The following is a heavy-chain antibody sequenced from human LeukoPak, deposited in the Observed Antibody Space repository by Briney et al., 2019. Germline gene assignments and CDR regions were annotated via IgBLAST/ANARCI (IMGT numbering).Heavy chain of an antibody. CDR2: INTNTGNP. Sequence: ASVKVSCKASGYTFTSYAMNWVRQAPGQGLEWMGWINTNTGNPTYTQGLTGRFVFSLDTSVCTAYLQISSLKAEDTAVYYCARVGPEYSSGWYGVAAYYFDYWGQGTLVTVSS. CDR3: ARVGPEYSSGWYGVAAYYFDY. V-gene: IGHV7-4-1*02. CDR1: GYTFTSYA. J-gene: IGHJ4*02. D-gene: IGHD6-19*01.